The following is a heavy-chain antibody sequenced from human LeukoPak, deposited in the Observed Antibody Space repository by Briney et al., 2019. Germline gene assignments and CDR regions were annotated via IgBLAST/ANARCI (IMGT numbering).Heavy chain of an antibody. D-gene: IGHD7-27*01. V-gene: IGHV3-30*03. Sequence: GRSLRLSCAASGFTFSSYGMHWVRQAPGKGLEWVAVISYDGNDRYYADSVKGRFTISRDNSKNTLYVQMNSLRTEDTAVYYCARGSQLLAGGAVDYWGQGTLVTVSS. CDR1: GFTFSSYG. J-gene: IGHJ4*02. CDR2: ISYDGNDR. CDR3: ARGSQLLAGGAVDY.